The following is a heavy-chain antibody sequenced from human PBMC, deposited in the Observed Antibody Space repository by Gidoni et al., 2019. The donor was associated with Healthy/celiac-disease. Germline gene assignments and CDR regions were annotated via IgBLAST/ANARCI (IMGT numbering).Heavy chain of an antibody. CDR2: SYHSGST. Sequence: QVQLHASRPGLVKPSGTLSLTCAVSGGSISSSNWWSWVRQPPGKGLEWIGESYHSGSTNYNPSLKSRVTIAVDKSKNQFSLKLSSVTAADTAVYYCARDYAWLKNDYGMDVWGQGTTVTVSS. J-gene: IGHJ6*02. CDR3: ARDYAWLKNDYGMDV. V-gene: IGHV4-4*02. D-gene: IGHD3-10*01. CDR1: GGSISSSNW.